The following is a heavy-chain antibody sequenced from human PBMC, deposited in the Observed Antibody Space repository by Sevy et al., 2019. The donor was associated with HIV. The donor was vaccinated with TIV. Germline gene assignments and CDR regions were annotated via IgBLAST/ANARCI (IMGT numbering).Heavy chain of an antibody. D-gene: IGHD6-13*01. J-gene: IGHJ4*02. Sequence: GGSLRLSCAASGFTSSSYSMNWVRQAPGKGLEWVSYISSSSSTIYYADSVKGRFTISRDNAKNSLYLQMNSLRAEDTAVYYCARLSGYSSSWSYFDYWGQGTLVTVSS. V-gene: IGHV3-48*01. CDR1: GFTSSSYS. CDR2: ISSSSSTI. CDR3: ARLSGYSSSWSYFDY.